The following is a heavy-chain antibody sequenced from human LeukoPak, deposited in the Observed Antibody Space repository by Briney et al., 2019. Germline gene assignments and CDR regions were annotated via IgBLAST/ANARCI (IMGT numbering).Heavy chain of an antibody. Sequence: SETLSLTCTVSGGSISSSSYYWGWIRQPPGKGLEWIGSIYYSGSTYYNPSLKSRVTISVDTSKNQFSLKLSSVTAADTAVYYCARDFAVSSSWEPLHYYYYYYMDVWGKGTTVTVSS. CDR2: IYYSGST. CDR1: GGSISSSSYY. D-gene: IGHD6-13*01. V-gene: IGHV4-39*07. CDR3: ARDFAVSSSWEPLHYYYYYYMDV. J-gene: IGHJ6*03.